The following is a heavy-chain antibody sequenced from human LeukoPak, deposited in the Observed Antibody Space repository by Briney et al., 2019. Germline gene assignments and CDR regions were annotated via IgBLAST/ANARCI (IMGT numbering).Heavy chain of an antibody. CDR2: ITKSGDQT. D-gene: IGHD5-24*01. CDR1: GITFSNSA. V-gene: IGHV3-23*01. J-gene: IGHJ3*02. Sequence: QPGGSLRLCCVPSGITFSNSALSWVLQAPGKGLESVSTITKSGDQTHYADSVRGLFTISRDIFKNTLYLQMNSLRAEDTAVYHCVKSARKDGYRDVFDIWGQGTVVTVSS. CDR3: VKSARKDGYRDVFDI.